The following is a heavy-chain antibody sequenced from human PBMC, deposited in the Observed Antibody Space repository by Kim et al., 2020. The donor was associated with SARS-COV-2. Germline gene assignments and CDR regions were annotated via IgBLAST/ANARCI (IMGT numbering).Heavy chain of an antibody. Sequence: LSLTCAASGFTFSNYWMTWVRQAPGKGLEWVANIKQHGSEIYYVDSVKGRFTISRDDAKNSLYLQMNSLRAEDTALYYCARSNAMDVWGQETTVTVSS. CDR3: ARSNAMDV. CDR1: GFTFSNYW. V-gene: IGHV3-7*03. J-gene: IGHJ6*02. CDR2: IKQHGSEI.